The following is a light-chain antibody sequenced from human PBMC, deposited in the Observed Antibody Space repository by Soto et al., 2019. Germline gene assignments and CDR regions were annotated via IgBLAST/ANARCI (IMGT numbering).Light chain of an antibody. CDR3: QQYGSSPLT. CDR1: QGISSW. J-gene: IGKJ4*01. CDR2: GAS. V-gene: IGKV3-20*01. Sequence: TQSPSTVSASVGDRVTITCRASQGISSWLAWYQQKPGQAPRLLIYGASSRATGIADRFSGNGFGTDFTLTISRLEPEDFAVYYCQQYGSSPLTFGGGTKVDIK.